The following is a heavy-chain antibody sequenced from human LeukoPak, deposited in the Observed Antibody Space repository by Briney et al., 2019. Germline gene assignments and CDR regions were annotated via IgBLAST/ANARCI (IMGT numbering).Heavy chain of an antibody. Sequence: ASVKVSCKASGYTFTGYYIHWVRQAPGQGLECVGWINPNSGGTNYAQKFQGRVTMTRDTSISTAYMELSRLRSDDTAAYYCARGGSGSYFSWLDPWGQGTLVTVSS. V-gene: IGHV1-2*02. D-gene: IGHD3-10*01. CDR2: INPNSGGT. J-gene: IGHJ5*02. CDR1: GYTFTGYY. CDR3: ARGGSGSYFSWLDP.